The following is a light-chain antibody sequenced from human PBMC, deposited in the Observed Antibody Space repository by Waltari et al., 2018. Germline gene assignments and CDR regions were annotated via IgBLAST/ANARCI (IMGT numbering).Light chain of an antibody. Sequence: DIVMTQSPDSLAVSLGERATVNCKSSQNILNNSNNMNYLAWYQQKPGQPPKLLIYWASTRESGVPDRFSGSGSGTDFTLTISSLQAEDVAVYFCQQYYSTPFTFGQGTKLEIK. CDR1: QNILNNSNNMNY. CDR3: QQYYSTPFT. CDR2: WAS. J-gene: IGKJ2*01. V-gene: IGKV4-1*01.